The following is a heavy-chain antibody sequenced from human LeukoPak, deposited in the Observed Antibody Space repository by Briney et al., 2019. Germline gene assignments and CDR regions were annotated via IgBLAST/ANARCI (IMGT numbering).Heavy chain of an antibody. J-gene: IGHJ4*02. CDR3: AKGRFLEWYFDY. V-gene: IGHV3-30*02. CDR2: VRYDGSNK. D-gene: IGHD3-3*01. CDR1: GVTFSSYG. Sequence: PGGSLRLSCAASGVTFSSYGMHWVRQAPGKGLEWVAFVRYDGSNKYYADSVKGRFTISRDNSKNTLYLQMNSLRAEDTAVYYCAKGRFLEWYFDYWGQGTLVTVSS.